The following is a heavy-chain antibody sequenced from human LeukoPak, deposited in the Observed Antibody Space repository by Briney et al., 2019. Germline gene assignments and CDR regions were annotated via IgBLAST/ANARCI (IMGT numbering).Heavy chain of an antibody. J-gene: IGHJ5*02. Sequence: GASVKVSCKTSGYSFTDYYMHWVRQATGQGLGWMGWINPNSGGTSSAQKFQGRVTMTRDTSITTVYMEVSWLTSDDTAIYYCARADRLHGGPYLIGPWGQGTLATVSS. CDR3: ARADRLHGGPYLIGP. CDR1: GYSFTDYY. CDR2: INPNSGGT. V-gene: IGHV1-2*02. D-gene: IGHD2-21*01.